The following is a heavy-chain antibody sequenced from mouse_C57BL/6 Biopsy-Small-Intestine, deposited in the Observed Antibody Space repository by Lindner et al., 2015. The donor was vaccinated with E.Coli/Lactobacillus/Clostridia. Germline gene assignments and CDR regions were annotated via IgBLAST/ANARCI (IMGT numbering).Heavy chain of an antibody. CDR2: ISSGSSTI. CDR1: GFTFSDYG. D-gene: IGHD1-1*01. CDR3: ARPNYYYGSPSYYFDY. Sequence: VQLQESGGDLVKPGGSLKLSCAASGFTFSDYGMHWVRQAPEKGLEWVAYISSGSSTIYYADTVKGRFTISRDNAKNTLFLQMTSLRSEDTAMYYCARPNYYYGSPSYYFDYWGQGTTLTVSS. V-gene: IGHV5-17*01. J-gene: IGHJ2*01.